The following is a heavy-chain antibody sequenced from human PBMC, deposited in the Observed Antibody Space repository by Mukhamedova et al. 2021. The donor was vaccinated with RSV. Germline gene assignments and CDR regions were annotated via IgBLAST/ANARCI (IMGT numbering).Heavy chain of an antibody. Sequence: QGRVTMTEDTSTDTAYMELSSLRSEDTAVYYCATTRGGSSTPFDYWGQGTLVTVSS. CDR3: ATTRGGSSTPFDY. D-gene: IGHD2-2*01. V-gene: IGHV1-24*01. J-gene: IGHJ4*02.